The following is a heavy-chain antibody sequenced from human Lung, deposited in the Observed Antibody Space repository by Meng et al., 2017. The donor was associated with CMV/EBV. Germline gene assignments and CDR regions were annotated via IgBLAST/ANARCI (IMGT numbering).Heavy chain of an antibody. CDR2: ISWDGGST. CDR3: AKYYYGLDV. J-gene: IGHJ6*02. CDR1: GFTFDDYA. Sequence: ESXKISCAASGFTFDDYAMHWVRQAPGKGLEWVSLISWDGGSTYYADSVKGRFTISRDNSKSSLYLQMNGLRAEDTALYHCAKYYYGLDVGGQGTTVTVSS. V-gene: IGHV3-43D*03.